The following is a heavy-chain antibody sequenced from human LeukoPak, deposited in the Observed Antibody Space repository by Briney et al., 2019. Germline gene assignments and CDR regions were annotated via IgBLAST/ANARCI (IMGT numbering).Heavy chain of an antibody. CDR1: GGSISSGSYY. J-gene: IGHJ3*02. CDR3: ARQPYYDSSGYYRRDAFDI. V-gene: IGHV4-61*01. CDR2: IYYSGST. Sequence: PSETLSLTCTVSGGSISSGSYYWSWIRQPPGKGLEWIGYIYYSGSTNYNPSLKSRVTISVDTSKNQFSLKLSSVTAADTAVYYCARQPYYDSSGYYRRDAFDIWGQGTMVTVSS. D-gene: IGHD3-22*01.